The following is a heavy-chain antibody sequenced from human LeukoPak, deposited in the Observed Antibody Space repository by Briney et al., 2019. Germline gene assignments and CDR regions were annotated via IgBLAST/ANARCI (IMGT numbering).Heavy chain of an antibody. CDR2: IREKPHSYST. D-gene: IGHD5-24*01. Sequence: GGSLRLSCTASGFTFSDHYMDLVRQAPGKGLEWVARIREKPHSYSTGYAASVKGRFTISRDDSKNSLYLQMSSLKTEDTAVYYCAKGFRYGSNWGFDYWGQGTLVTVSS. V-gene: IGHV3-72*01. CDR3: AKGFRYGSNWGFDY. CDR1: GFTFSDHY. J-gene: IGHJ4*02.